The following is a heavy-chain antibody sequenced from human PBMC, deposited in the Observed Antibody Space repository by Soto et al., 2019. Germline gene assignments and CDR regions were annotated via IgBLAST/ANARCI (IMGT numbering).Heavy chain of an antibody. CDR1: GFIIPCCA. CDR3: ARDVRVGEPDYFDD. J-gene: IGHJ4*02. D-gene: IGHD1-26*01. V-gene: IGHV3-30*01. Sequence: QVRLVESGGGVVQPGRSLRLSCAASGFIIPCCAIHWIRQSPGKGLEWVAVIGADGTHKYYGDSVQGRFTISRDTSQNMVFLQMDRLTAEDTALYYCARDVRVGEPDYFDDWGQGTLVSVSS. CDR2: IGADGTHK.